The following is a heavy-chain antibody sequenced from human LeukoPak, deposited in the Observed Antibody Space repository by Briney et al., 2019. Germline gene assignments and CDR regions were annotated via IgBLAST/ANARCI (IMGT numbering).Heavy chain of an antibody. J-gene: IGHJ4*02. D-gene: IGHD4-17*01. CDR3: AREPDYGDYVHFDY. CDR2: ISYDGSNK. CDR1: GFTFSSYA. V-gene: IGHV3-30*04. Sequence: GGSLRLSCAASGFTFSSYAMHWVRQAPGKGLEWVAVISYDGSNKYYADSVKGRFTISRDNSKNTLYLQMNSLRDEDTAVYYCAREPDYGDYVHFDYWGQGTLVTVSS.